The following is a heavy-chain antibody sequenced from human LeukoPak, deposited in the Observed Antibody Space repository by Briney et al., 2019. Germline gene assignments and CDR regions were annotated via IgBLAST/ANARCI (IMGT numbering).Heavy chain of an antibody. CDR3: AREDKGNHGVATIDAFDI. Sequence: GGSLRLSCAASGFTVSSNYMSWARQAPGKGREWVSVIYSGGSTYYADSVKGRFTISRDNSKDTLYLQMNSLRAEDTAVYYCAREDKGNHGVATIDAFDIWGQGTMVTVSS. J-gene: IGHJ3*02. D-gene: IGHD5-12*01. CDR1: GFTVSSNY. CDR2: IYSGGST. V-gene: IGHV3-53*01.